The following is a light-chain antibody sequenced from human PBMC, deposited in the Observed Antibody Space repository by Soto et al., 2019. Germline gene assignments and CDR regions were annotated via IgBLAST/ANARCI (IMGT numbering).Light chain of an antibody. CDR3: SAWDDSLNGVV. CDR1: DSNIGSNT. J-gene: IGLJ2*01. Sequence: QLVLTQLPSASGTPGQRVTISCSGSDSNIGSNTVNWYQQVPGAAPRLLIYSINQRPSGVPDRFSGSKSGTSASLAISGLQSEDEADYYCSAWDDSLNGVVFGGGTKVTVL. V-gene: IGLV1-44*01. CDR2: SIN.